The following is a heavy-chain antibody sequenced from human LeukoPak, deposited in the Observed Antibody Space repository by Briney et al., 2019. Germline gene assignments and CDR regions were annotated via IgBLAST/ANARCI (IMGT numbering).Heavy chain of an antibody. D-gene: IGHD1-1*01. Sequence: SETLSLTCTVSGGSISSSSYYWGWIRQPPGKGLEWIGSIYYSGSTYYNPSLKSRVTISVDTSKNQFSLELSSVTAADTAVYYCARDSLGGTPFFDYWGQGTLVTVSS. V-gene: IGHV4-39*07. J-gene: IGHJ4*02. CDR2: IYYSGST. CDR1: GGSISSSSYY. CDR3: ARDSLGGTPFFDY.